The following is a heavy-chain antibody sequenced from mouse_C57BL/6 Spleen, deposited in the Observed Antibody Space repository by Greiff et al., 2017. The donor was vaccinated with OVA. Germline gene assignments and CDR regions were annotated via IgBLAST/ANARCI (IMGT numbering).Heavy chain of an antibody. CDR3: ARLRPDYYAMDY. Sequence: EVQRVESGGDLVKPGGSLKLSCAASGFTFSSYGMSWVRQTPDKRLEWVATISSGGSYTSYPDSVKGRFTISRDNAKNTLYLQMSSLKSEVTAMYYCARLRPDYYAMDYWGQGTSVTVSS. J-gene: IGHJ4*01. CDR1: GFTFSSYG. CDR2: ISSGGSYT. V-gene: IGHV5-6*01.